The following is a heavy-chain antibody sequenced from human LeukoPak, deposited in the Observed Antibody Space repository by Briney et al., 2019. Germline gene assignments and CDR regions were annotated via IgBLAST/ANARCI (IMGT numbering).Heavy chain of an antibody. CDR2: INPNSGGT. CDR1: GYTFTGYY. Sequence: ASVKVSCKASGYTFTGYYMHWVRQAPGQGLEWMGWINPNSGGTNYAQKFQGRVTMTRDTSISTAYMELSRLRSDDTAVCYCARGATMSFTNFDYWGQGTLVTVSS. CDR3: ARGATMSFTNFDY. J-gene: IGHJ4*02. V-gene: IGHV1-2*02. D-gene: IGHD1-26*01.